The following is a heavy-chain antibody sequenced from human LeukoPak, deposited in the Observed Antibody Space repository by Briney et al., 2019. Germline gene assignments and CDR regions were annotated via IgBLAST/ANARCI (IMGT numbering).Heavy chain of an antibody. V-gene: IGHV4-30-2*01. D-gene: IGHD3-9*01. CDR3: ARGLTPSGWFDP. CDR2: IYHSGST. J-gene: IGHJ5*02. Sequence: SETLSLTCTVSGGSISSGGYSWSWIRQPPGKGLEWIGYIYHSGSTYYNPSLKSRVTISVDRSKNQFSLKLSSVTAADTAVYYCARGLTPSGWFDPWGQGTLVTVSS. CDR1: GGSISSGGYS.